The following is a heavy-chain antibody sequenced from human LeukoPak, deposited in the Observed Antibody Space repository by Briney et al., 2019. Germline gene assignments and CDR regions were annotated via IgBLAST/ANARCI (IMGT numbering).Heavy chain of an antibody. CDR3: ARDRSVGFGDLSDYFDY. V-gene: IGHV3-30*03. D-gene: IGHD3-10*01. CDR2: ISYDGTIK. CDR1: GFTFSGYG. Sequence: GGSLRLSCAASGFTFSGYGMHWVRQAPGKGLEWVAVISYDGTIKYYADSVKGRFTISRDNSKNTLYLQMNSLRTEDTAVYYCARDRSVGFGDLSDYFDYWGQGTLVTVSS. J-gene: IGHJ4*02.